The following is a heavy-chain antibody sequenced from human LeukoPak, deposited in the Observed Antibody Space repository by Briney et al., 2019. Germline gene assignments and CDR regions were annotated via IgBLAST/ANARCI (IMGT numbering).Heavy chain of an antibody. Sequence: PSETLSLTCTVSGGSISGYYWSWIRPPPAKGLEWIGYIYSSGSASYNPSLISRVTILVDTSKNQFYLTLTSVTAADTAVYYCARLHASRAEEFDPWGQGTLVTVSS. CDR2: IYSSGSA. V-gene: IGHV4-59*03. J-gene: IGHJ5*02. D-gene: IGHD3-16*01. CDR3: ARLHASRAEEFDP. CDR1: GGSISGYY.